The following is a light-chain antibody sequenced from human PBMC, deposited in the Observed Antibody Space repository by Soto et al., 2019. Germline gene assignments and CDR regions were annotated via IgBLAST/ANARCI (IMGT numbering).Light chain of an antibody. CDR3: SSYTSSSTLYV. V-gene: IGLV2-14*03. J-gene: IGLJ1*01. CDR2: DVS. CDR1: SSDVGGYNY. Sequence: QSALTQPASVSGSPGQSIAISCTGTSSDVGGYNYVSWYQHHPGKAPKVMIYDVSNRPSGVSTRFSGSKSGNTASLTISGLQAEDEAAYYCSSYTSSSTLYVFVSGTKVTVL.